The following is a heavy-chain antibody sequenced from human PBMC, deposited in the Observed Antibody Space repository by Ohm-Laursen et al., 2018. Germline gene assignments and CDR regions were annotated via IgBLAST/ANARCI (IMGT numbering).Heavy chain of an antibody. CDR3: AKDQRP. CDR1: GFTVRSNF. J-gene: IGHJ5*02. V-gene: IGHV3-23*01. Sequence: SLRLSCAASGFTVRSNFMSWVRQAPGKGLEWVSAISGSGITTYYADSVKGRFTISRDNSKNTLYLQMSSLRAEDTAVYYCAKDQRPWGQGTLVTVSS. CDR2: ISGSGITT.